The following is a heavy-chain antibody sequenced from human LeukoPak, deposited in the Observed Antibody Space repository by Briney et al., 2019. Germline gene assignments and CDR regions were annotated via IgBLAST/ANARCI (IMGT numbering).Heavy chain of an antibody. V-gene: IGHV1-8*02. D-gene: IGHD2/OR15-2a*01. Sequence: ASVKLSCKASGYTFTSYDINWVRQATGQGLEWMGWMNPNSGNTGYAQKFQGRVTMTRNTSISTAYMELSSLRSEDTAVYYCARGRENSNWFDPWGQGTLVTVSS. J-gene: IGHJ5*02. CDR1: GYTFTSYD. CDR2: MNPNSGNT. CDR3: ARGRENSNWFDP.